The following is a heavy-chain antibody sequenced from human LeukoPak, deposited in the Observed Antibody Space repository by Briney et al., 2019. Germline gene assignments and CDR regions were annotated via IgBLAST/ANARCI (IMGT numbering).Heavy chain of an antibody. V-gene: IGHV3-30*02. CDR2: IRGDESNR. J-gene: IGHJ6*03. Sequence: AGGSLRLSCAASGFIFRNYGIHWVRRAPGKGLEWVAFIRGDESNRSYADSVKGRFTISRDNSKNTLSLQMNSLRVEDTAVYYCAKQMVERHHYYYMDVWGKGTSVTVSS. CDR3: AKQMVERHHYYYMDV. CDR1: GFIFRNYG. D-gene: IGHD2-15*01.